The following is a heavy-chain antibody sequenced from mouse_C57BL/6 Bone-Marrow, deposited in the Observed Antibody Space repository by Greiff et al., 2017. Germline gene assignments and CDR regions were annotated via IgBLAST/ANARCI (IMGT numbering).Heavy chain of an antibody. D-gene: IGHD2-4*01. CDR3: ARSYDYDDYTMDY. J-gene: IGHJ4*01. V-gene: IGHV1-64*01. Sequence: QVQLQQPGAELVKPGASVKLSCKASGYTFTNYWMHWVKQRPGQGLEWIGMMHPNGGSPDYNEKFKSEATLSVDKSSRTAYMELSSLTSEDSAVYYCARSYDYDDYTMDYWGQATSVTVSS. CDR1: GYTFTNYW. CDR2: MHPNGGSP.